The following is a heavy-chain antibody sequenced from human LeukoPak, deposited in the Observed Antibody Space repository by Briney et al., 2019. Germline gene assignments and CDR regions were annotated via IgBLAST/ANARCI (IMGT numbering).Heavy chain of an antibody. CDR3: ATVFVGRVKVIPVSCTIYFDY. CDR1: GFTLSSYG. V-gene: IGHV3-23*01. D-gene: IGHD6-19*01. Sequence: GGSLRLSCAASGFTLSSYGMSWVRQAPGKGLEWVSAISGSGGSTYYADSVKGRFTISRDNSKNTLYLQMNSLRAEDTAVYYCATVFVGRVKVIPVSCTIYFDYLGQGTLVTVSS. CDR2: ISGSGGST. J-gene: IGHJ4*02.